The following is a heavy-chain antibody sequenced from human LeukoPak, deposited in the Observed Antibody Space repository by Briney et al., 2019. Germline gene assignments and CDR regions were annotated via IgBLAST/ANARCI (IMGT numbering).Heavy chain of an antibody. J-gene: IGHJ5*02. CDR1: GGTFSSYA. V-gene: IGHV7-4-1*02. CDR2: INTNTGNP. Sequence: ASVKVSCKASGGTFSSYAISWVRQAPGQGLEWMGWINTNTGNPTYAQGFTGRFVFSLDTSVSTAYLQISSLKAEDTAVYYCARDRPGGSSWTRDWFDPWGQGTLVTVSS. D-gene: IGHD6-13*01. CDR3: ARDRPGGSSWTRDWFDP.